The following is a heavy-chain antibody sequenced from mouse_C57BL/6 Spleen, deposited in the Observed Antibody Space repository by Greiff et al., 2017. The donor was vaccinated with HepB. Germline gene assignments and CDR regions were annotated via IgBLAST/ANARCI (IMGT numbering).Heavy chain of an antibody. CDR2: IHPNSGST. J-gene: IGHJ4*01. D-gene: IGHD3-2*02. Sequence: VQLQQPGAELVKPGASVKLSCKASGYTFTSYWMHWVKQRPGQGLEWIGMIHPNSGSTNYNEKFKSKATLTVDKSSSTAYMQLSSLTSEDSAVYYCARSGATYYGNYYWGQGTSVTVSS. V-gene: IGHV1-64*01. CDR1: GYTFTSYW. CDR3: ARSGATYYGNYY.